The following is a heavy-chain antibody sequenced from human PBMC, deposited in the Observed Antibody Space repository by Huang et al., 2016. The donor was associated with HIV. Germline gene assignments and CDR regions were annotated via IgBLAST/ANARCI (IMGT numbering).Heavy chain of an antibody. J-gene: IGHJ4*02. D-gene: IGHD1-26*01. V-gene: IGHV3-30*18. CDR3: AKDGADEEWDIDY. Sequence: VQLVESGGGVVQPGRSLRLACAASGFSFSTYGLHWVRQAPGKGLEWLAVISYDGNNKYYAHSVKGRFTISRDTSENKVYLQMNSLRHEDTAVYYCAKDGADEEWDIDYWGQGTLVTVSS. CDR1: GFSFSTYG. CDR2: ISYDGNNK.